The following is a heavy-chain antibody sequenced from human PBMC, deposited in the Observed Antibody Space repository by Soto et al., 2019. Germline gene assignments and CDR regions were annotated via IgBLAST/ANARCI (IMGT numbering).Heavy chain of an antibody. D-gene: IGHD2-2*01. V-gene: IGHV1-69*01. CDR2: IIPMFRTP. CDR1: GGSFSSYG. CDR3: VRGTRDCSSTSCYTPQGSFYYGMDV. Sequence: QVQVVQSGAEVKKPGSSVKVSCKASGGSFSSYGISWVRQAPGQGLEWMGGIIPMFRTPNYAQKFRGRVTTTADEFTTTAYLYLSSLSSDDTVIYYCVRGTRDCSSTSCYTPQGSFYYGMDVWGQGTTLTLSS. J-gene: IGHJ6*02.